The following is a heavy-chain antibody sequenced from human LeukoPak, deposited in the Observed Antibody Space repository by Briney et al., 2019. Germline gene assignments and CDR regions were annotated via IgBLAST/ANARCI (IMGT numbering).Heavy chain of an antibody. V-gene: IGHV3-30*04. Sequence: GGSLRLSCAASGFTFSTNAMTWVRQAPGKGLEWVAVISYDGTNTYYADSVKGRFTISRDNSKNTLYLQINNLRAEDTAVYYCAKDPNVLMMYAYYMDVWGKGTTVTVSS. CDR3: AKDPNVLMMYAYYMDV. CDR2: ISYDGTNT. J-gene: IGHJ6*03. D-gene: IGHD2-8*01. CDR1: GFTFSTNA.